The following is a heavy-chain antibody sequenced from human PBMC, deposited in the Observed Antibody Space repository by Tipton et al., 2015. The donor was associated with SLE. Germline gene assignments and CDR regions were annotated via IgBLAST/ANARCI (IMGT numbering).Heavy chain of an antibody. CDR1: GYTFTSYG. J-gene: IGHJ5*02. V-gene: IGHV1-18*01. D-gene: IGHD3-3*01. CDR2: ISAYNGNT. Sequence: QSGPEVKKPGASVKVSCKASGYTFTSYGISWVRQAPGQGLEWMGWISAYNGNTNYAQKLQGRVTMTTDTSTSTAYMELRSLRSDDTAVYYCARAVEWLLAHAQYNWFDPWGQGTLVTVSS. CDR3: ARAVEWLLAHAQYNWFDP.